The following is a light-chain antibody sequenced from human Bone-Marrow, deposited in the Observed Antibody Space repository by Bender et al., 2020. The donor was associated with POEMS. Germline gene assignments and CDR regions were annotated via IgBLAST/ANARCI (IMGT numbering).Light chain of an antibody. J-gene: IGLJ3*02. CDR3: VAWDASLNGWV. V-gene: IGLV1-44*01. CDR2: GVN. Sequence: QSVLTQPPSASGTPGQRVTISCSGSSSNIGSNSVNWYQHLPGTAPKLLIYGVNLRPSGVPDRFSGSKSGTSASLAITGLQSDDEAIYFCVAWDASLNGWVFGGGTKLTVL. CDR1: SSNIGSNS.